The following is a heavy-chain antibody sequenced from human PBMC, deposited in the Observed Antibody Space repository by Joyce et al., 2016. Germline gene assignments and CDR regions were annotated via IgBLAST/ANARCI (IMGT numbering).Heavy chain of an antibody. V-gene: IGHV3-21*01. J-gene: IGHJ6*02. Sequence: QLVESGGGLVKPGGSLRISFEVSGLTVSSSSMSWFRLEPGKGLEWVAAMSGSSYYIFHADSVRGRFTVSRDNAKKTLYLQMNSLRVEDTAVYYCARGGIDYSYGMDVWGQGTTVTVSS. CDR1: GLTVSSSS. CDR3: ARGGIDYSYGMDV. CDR2: MSGSSYYI.